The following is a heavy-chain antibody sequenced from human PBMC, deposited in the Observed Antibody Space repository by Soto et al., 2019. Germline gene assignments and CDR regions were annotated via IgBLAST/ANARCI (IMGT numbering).Heavy chain of an antibody. CDR2: IGDNGSTK. CDR1: GFTFNNYG. CDR3: ARDRNRVGRHTWFHS. Sequence: QVQRVESGGGVVQPGRSLTLSCAASGFTFNNYGMHWVRHAPGKGLEWVAIIGDNGSTKYYADSVKGRFTISRDTSKSTLYLQMNSLRAADTAIYFCARDRNRVGRHTWFHSWGQGTLVTVSS. V-gene: IGHV3-33*01. J-gene: IGHJ5*01. D-gene: IGHD3-16*01.